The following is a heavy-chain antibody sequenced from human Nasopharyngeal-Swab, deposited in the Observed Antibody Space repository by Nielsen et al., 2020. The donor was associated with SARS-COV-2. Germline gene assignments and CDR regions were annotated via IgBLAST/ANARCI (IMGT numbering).Heavy chain of an antibody. CDR2: INAGNGNT. D-gene: IGHD2-2*01. V-gene: IGHV1-3*01. CDR1: GYTFTGYA. Sequence: ASVKVSCKASGYTFTGYAMHWVRQAPGQRLEWMGWINAGNGNTKYSQKFQGRVTITRDTSTSTAYMELSSLRSEDTAVYYCARALVVVPAAILDYYGMDVWGQGTTVTVSS. J-gene: IGHJ6*02. CDR3: ARALVVVPAAILDYYGMDV.